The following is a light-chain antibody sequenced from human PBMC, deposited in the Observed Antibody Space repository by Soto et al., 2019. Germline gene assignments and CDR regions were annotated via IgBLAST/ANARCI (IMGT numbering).Light chain of an antibody. CDR3: QQAASCPLT. CDR2: AAS. Sequence: DVHMTQSPSSVSASVGDRVTITCRASQLISSWLAWYQQKPGTPPKLLIYAASNLESGVPSRFSGSESGTEFTLTISSLQPEDFATYFCQQAASCPLTFGGGTKVDIK. V-gene: IGKV1-12*01. CDR1: QLISSW. J-gene: IGKJ4*01.